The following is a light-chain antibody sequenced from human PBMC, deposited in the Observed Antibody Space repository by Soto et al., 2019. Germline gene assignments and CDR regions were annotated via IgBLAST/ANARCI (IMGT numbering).Light chain of an antibody. J-gene: IGKJ5*01. Sequence: EIVLTQSPATLSLSPGERATLSCRASQSVSRYLAWYQQKPGQAPRLLIYDTSIRASGIPDRFSGSGSGTDFTLTISRLEPEDFAVFYCQQYGTSEIIFGQGTRLEIK. CDR3: QQYGTSEII. CDR1: QSVSRY. CDR2: DTS. V-gene: IGKV3-20*01.